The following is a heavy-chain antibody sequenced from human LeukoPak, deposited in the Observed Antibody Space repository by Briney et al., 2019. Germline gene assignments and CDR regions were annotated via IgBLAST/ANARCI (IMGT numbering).Heavy chain of an antibody. Sequence: KPGGSLRLSCAASGFIFSDYYMTCIRQAPGKGLEWLSYISGSGSDTNYADSVNGRFTNSREKAKNSLYLQMKSPRAEDTAVYYCARVGSIAAAGTPDSWGQGTLVTVSS. J-gene: IGHJ4*02. CDR2: ISGSGSDT. V-gene: IGHV3-11*06. CDR1: GFIFSDYY. D-gene: IGHD6-13*01. CDR3: ARVGSIAAAGTPDS.